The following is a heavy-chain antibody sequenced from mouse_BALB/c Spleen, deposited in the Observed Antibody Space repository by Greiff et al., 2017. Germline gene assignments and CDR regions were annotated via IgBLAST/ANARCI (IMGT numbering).Heavy chain of an antibody. CDR3: ASGGGNYGAMDY. J-gene: IGHJ4*01. CDR2: IDPSDSYT. Sequence: QVQLQQPGAELVKPGASVKLSCKASGYTFTSYWMHWVKQRPGQGLEWIGEIDPSDSYTNYNQKFKGKATLTVDKSSSTAYMQLSSLTSEDSAVYYCASGGGNYGAMDYWGQGTSVTVSS. CDR1: GYTFTSYW. D-gene: IGHD2-1*01. V-gene: IGHV1-69*02.